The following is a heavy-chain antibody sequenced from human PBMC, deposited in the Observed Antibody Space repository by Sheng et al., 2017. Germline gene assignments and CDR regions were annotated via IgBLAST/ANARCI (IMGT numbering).Heavy chain of an antibody. CDR1: GGSISYSDYY. V-gene: IGHV4-39*01. CDR2: IYYSGTT. D-gene: IGHD3-10*02. Sequence: QLQLQEAGPGLVKPSETLSLTCTVSGGSISYSDYYWGWIRQSPGKGLEWIGTIYYSGTTYYNPSLKSRVTISVDTSKNQFSLKLTSVTATDTAVYYCARRRSALDYVDYWGQGNPGHRLL. CDR3: ARRRSALDYVDY. J-gene: IGHJ4*02.